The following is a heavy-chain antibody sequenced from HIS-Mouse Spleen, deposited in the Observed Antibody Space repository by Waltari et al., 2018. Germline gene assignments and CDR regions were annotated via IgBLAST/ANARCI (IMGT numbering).Heavy chain of an antibody. CDR2: IYYSGST. D-gene: IGHD3-3*01. Sequence: QVQLQESGPVLVKPSQTLSLTCTVSGGSISSGCYYWSWIRQHPGKGLEWIGYIYYSGSTYYHPSLKSRVTVSVGTSKNQFSLKLSSVTAADTAVYYCARSPYYDFWSGYSDNWFDPWGQGTLVTVSS. CDR1: GGSISSGCYY. J-gene: IGHJ5*02. CDR3: ARSPYYDFWSGYSDNWFDP. V-gene: IGHV4-31*03.